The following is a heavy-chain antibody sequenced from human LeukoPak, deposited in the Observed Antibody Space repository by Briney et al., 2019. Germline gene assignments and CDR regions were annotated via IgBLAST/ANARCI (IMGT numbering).Heavy chain of an antibody. CDR3: AKGRDLDY. V-gene: IGHV3-9*01. J-gene: IGHJ4*02. Sequence: GRSLRLSCAAAGFIIDDYAMHWVRQAPGKGLEWVSGISWNSGSIGYADSVKGRFTTSRDNAKNSLYLQMNSLRVEDTALYYCAKGRDLDYWGQGTLVTVSS. CDR2: ISWNSGSI. CDR1: GFIIDDYA.